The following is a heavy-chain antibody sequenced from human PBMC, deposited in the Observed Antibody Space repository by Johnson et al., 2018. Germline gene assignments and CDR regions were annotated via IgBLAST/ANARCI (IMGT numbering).Heavy chain of an antibody. Sequence: QVQLQESGPGLVKPSETLSLTCTVFGGSISSSYWSWIRQPPGTGLERIGYIYYSGSTNYNPSLKSQVTISVHTSKNQFSLKLSSVTAADTAVYYWARGGGADYYYGMDGWGQGTTVTVSS. D-gene: IGHD1-26*01. CDR3: ARGGGADYYYGMDG. CDR1: GGSISSSY. J-gene: IGHJ6*02. CDR2: IYYSGST. V-gene: IGHV4-59*01.